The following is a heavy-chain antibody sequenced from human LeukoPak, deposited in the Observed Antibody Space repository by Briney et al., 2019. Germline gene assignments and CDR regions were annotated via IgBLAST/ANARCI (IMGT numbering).Heavy chain of an antibody. CDR1: GFTFSSYS. CDR2: ISSSSSTM. CDR3: ARVIEYYYDSKDAFDI. V-gene: IGHV3-48*02. J-gene: IGHJ3*02. Sequence: GGSLRLSCAASGFTFSSYSMNWVRQAPGKGLEWVSYISSSSSTMYYADSVKGRFTISRDDAKNSLYLQMNSLRDEDTAVYYCARVIEYYYDSKDAFDIWGQGTMVTVSS. D-gene: IGHD3-22*01.